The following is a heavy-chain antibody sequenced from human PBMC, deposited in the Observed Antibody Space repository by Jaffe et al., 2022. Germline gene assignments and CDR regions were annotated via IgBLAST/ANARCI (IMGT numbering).Heavy chain of an antibody. V-gene: IGHV3-30*18. Sequence: QVQLVESGGGVVQPGRSLRLSCAASGFTFSSYGMHWVRQAPGKGLEWVAVISYDGSNKYYADSVKGRFTISRDNSKNTLYLQMNSLRAEDTAVYYCAKDGRVVGYCSGGSCPRATPYYYYYMDVWGKGTTVTVSS. CDR3: AKDGRVVGYCSGGSCPRATPYYYYYMDV. J-gene: IGHJ6*03. CDR1: GFTFSSYG. D-gene: IGHD2-15*01. CDR2: ISYDGSNK.